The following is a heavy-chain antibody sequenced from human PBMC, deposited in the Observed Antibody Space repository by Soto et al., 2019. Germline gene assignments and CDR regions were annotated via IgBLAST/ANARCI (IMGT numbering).Heavy chain of an antibody. CDR3: AKETSAYEIDY. CDR1: GFIFSVYA. CDR2: ISYDGNTK. D-gene: IGHD5-12*01. J-gene: IGHJ4*02. V-gene: IGHV3-30*14. Sequence: QVQLVESGGGVVQSGRSLRLSCAASGFIFSVYAMHWVRQAPGKGLEWVAVISYDGNTKYYADSVKGRFTVSRDNSKNTLYVQMNNLSAEDTAMYYCAKETSAYEIDYWGQGTLVTVSS.